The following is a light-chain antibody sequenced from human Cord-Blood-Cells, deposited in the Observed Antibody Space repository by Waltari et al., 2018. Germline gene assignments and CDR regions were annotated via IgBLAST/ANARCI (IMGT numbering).Light chain of an antibody. Sequence: AIRMTPSPSSLSASTGDRVTIPCRASQGISSYLAWYQQKPGKDPKLLIYAASTLQSGVPARFSGSGAGTDFTLTISCLQSEDVATYYCQQYYSYPRTFGQGTKVEIK. CDR3: QQYYSYPRT. J-gene: IGKJ1*01. CDR1: QGISSY. CDR2: AAS. V-gene: IGKV1-8*01.